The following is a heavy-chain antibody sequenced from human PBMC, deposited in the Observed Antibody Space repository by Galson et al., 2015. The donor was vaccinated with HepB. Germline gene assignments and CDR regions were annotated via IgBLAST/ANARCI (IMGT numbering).Heavy chain of an antibody. CDR1: GFTFSSYG. Sequence: SLRLSCAASGFTFSSYGMHWVRQAPGKGLEWVAVISYDGSNKYYADSVKGRFTISRDNSKNTLYLQMNSLRAEDTAVYYCAKEGDFWSGYYPTLIDYWGQGTLVTVSS. V-gene: IGHV3-30*18. D-gene: IGHD3-3*01. J-gene: IGHJ4*02. CDR3: AKEGDFWSGYYPTLIDY. CDR2: ISYDGSNK.